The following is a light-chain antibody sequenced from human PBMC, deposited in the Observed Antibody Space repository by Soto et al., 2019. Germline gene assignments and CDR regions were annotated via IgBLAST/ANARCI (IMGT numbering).Light chain of an antibody. V-gene: IGKV1-5*03. Sequence: DIQMTQSPSSLSASVGDRVTFTCRASQSISNWLAWYQQKPGKAPKLLIYKASTLESGVPSRFSGSGSGTEFTLTIRSPQAYYFAIYYWQQDNGYRLAFGGRTNVEIK. J-gene: IGKJ4*01. CDR3: QQDNGYRLA. CDR1: QSISNW. CDR2: KAS.